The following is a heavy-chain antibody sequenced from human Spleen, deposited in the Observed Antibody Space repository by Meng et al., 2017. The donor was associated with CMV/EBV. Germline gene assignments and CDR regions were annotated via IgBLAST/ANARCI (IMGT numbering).Heavy chain of an antibody. CDR3: ARVDTAMVDYYYYGMDV. D-gene: IGHD5-18*01. CDR1: GFTFRDYA. CDR2: ISYDGSNK. Sequence: GESLKISCTASGFTFRDYAMSWVRQAPGKGLEWVAVISYDGSNKYYADSVKGRFTISRDNSKNTLYLQMNSLRAEDTAVYYCARVDTAMVDYYYYGMDVWGQGTTVTVSS. J-gene: IGHJ6*02. V-gene: IGHV3-30*04.